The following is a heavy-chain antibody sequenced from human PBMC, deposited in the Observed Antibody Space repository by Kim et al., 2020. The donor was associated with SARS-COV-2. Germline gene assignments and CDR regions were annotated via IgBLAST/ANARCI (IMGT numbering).Heavy chain of an antibody. D-gene: IGHD2-2*01. Sequence: NTPLKSRVTITVDTSKNQFSLKLSTVTAADTAVYYCARRTCSSTSCYFDYWGQGTLVTVSS. V-gene: IGHV4-34*01. J-gene: IGHJ4*02. CDR3: ARRTCSSTSCYFDY.